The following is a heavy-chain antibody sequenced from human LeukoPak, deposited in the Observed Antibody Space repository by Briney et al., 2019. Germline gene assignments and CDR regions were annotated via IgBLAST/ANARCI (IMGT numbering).Heavy chain of an antibody. CDR3: AKDMGSNWTAGQGLIDY. CDR1: RFTFYYYT. J-gene: IGHJ4*02. V-gene: IGHV3-43*01. CDR2: TSWDGGST. Sequence: GGSLTLSCAASRFTFYYYTMQWVRQAPGKDLAWVSCTSWDGGSTYYEASAKGRFNLSRENSTNSVYLKINSLRPDDTAFYYCAKDMGSNWTAGQGLIDYWGQGTLVTVSS. D-gene: IGHD1-1*01.